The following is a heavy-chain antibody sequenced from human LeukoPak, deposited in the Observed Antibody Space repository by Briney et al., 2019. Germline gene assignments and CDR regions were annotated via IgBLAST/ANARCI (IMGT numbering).Heavy chain of an antibody. Sequence: GSLRLSCEASGFTFRTYWMSWVRQPPGKGLEWIGEINHSGSTNYNPSLKSRVTISVDTSKNQFSLKLSSVTAADTAVYYCARLKEQWLVRHTFDYWGQGTLVTVSS. D-gene: IGHD6-19*01. CDR3: ARLKEQWLVRHTFDY. J-gene: IGHJ4*02. CDR1: GFTFRTYW. V-gene: IGHV4-34*01. CDR2: INHSGST.